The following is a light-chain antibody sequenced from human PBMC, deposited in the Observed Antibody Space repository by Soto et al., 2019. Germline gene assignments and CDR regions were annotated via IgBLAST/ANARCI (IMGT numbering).Light chain of an antibody. CDR3: QQIYSTPT. CDR1: QTISSW. J-gene: IGKJ1*01. Sequence: DIQMSQSPSTLSASVGDSVTITCRASQTISSWLAWYQQKPGKAPKVLISAASNLQSGVPSRFSGSGSGTVLTLTRRGMQPENFATDYCQQIYSTPTFGPGTKVDNK. V-gene: IGKV1-39*01. CDR2: AAS.